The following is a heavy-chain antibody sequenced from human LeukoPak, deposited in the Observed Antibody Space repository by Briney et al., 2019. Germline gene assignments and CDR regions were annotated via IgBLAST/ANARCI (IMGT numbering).Heavy chain of an antibody. Sequence: ASVTVSCKASGYTFTSYYMHWVRQAPGQGLEWMGIINPSGGSTSYAQKFQGRVTMTRDTSTSTVYMELSSLRFEDTAVYYCARDSTYTAIPMYYFDYWGQGTLVTVSS. D-gene: IGHD5-18*01. CDR3: ARDSTYTAIPMYYFDY. CDR2: INPSGGST. V-gene: IGHV1-46*01. CDR1: GYTFTSYY. J-gene: IGHJ4*02.